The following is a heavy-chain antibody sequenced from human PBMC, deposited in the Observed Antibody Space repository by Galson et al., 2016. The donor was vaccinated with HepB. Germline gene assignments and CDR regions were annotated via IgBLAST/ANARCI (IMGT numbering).Heavy chain of an antibody. V-gene: IGHV3-30*18. CDR3: AKRHEYCPPVGCSVDY. J-gene: IGHJ4*02. D-gene: IGHD2/OR15-2a*01. Sequence: LRLSCAASGFTFSNRGMHWVRQAPGKGLEWVAADSMDGRRKFHADSVKGRFTISRDNSNNMLFLQMNSLRADDTAVYYCAKRHEYCPPVGCSVDYWGQGTLVSVSS. CDR2: DSMDGRRK. CDR1: GFTFSNRG.